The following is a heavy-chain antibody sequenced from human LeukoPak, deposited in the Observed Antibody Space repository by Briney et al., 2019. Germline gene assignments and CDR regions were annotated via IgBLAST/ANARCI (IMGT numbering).Heavy chain of an antibody. CDR2: IYYSGGT. CDR1: GGSISTYY. D-gene: IGHD5-18*01. Sequence: SETLSLTCTVSGGSISTYYWSWIRQPPGKGLEWIGYIYYSGGTNYNPSLKSRVTISVDTSKNQFSLKLSSVTAADTAVYYCARDYKVDTAMVFDPWGQGTLVTVSS. J-gene: IGHJ5*02. CDR3: ARDYKVDTAMVFDP. V-gene: IGHV4-59*01.